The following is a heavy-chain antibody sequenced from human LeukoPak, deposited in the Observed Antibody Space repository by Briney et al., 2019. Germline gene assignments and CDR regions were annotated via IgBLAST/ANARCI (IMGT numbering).Heavy chain of an antibody. CDR3: AXELRLGYCSGGSCYYYGMDV. CDR1: XXXXXXXX. CDR2: XXXXXXYI. V-gene: IGHV3-21*05. J-gene: IGHJ6*02. Sequence: GGSLRLSCAAXXXXXXXXXXXXVXXXXXXXXXXVXXXXXXXXYIYYXDSVKGRFTISRDNAXNSLYLQMNSLRAEDTAVYYCAXELRLGYCSGGSCYYYGMDVWGQGTTVTVSS. D-gene: IGHD2-15*01.